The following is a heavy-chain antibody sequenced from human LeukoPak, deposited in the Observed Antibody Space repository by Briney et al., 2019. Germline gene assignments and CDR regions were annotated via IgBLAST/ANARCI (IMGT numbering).Heavy chain of an antibody. CDR3: ARADMSSGYTPNDY. J-gene: IGHJ4*02. Sequence: GASVKVSCKASGYTFTDYDIHWVRQAPGQGLEWMGWINPNSGGTSYAQNFQGRVTMTRDTSISTAYMELSRLRSDDTAVYYCARADMSSGYTPNDYWGQGTLVTVSS. CDR2: INPNSGGT. D-gene: IGHD3-22*01. V-gene: IGHV1-2*02. CDR1: GYTFTDYD.